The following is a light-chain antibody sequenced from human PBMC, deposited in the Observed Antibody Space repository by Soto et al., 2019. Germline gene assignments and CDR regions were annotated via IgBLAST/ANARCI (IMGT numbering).Light chain of an antibody. CDR2: AAS. CDR1: QGIGNY. V-gene: IGKV1-27*01. CDR3: QKYIGATWT. J-gene: IGKJ1*01. Sequence: DIQMTQSPSSLSASVGDRVTITCRASQGIGNYLAWYQQKPGKVPKLLIYAASTLQSGVPSRFRGSGSGTDFTLISSSVQPEDVATYSCQKYIGATWTFGQGTKVEVK.